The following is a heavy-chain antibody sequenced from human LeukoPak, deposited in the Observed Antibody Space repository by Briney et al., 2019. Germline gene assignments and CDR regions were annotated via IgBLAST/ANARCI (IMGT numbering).Heavy chain of an antibody. D-gene: IGHD3-22*01. V-gene: IGHV3-66*01. CDR2: IYSGGST. CDR1: GFTVSSSY. CDR3: ASFGRYYYDSSGSPGPFDY. J-gene: IGHJ4*02. Sequence: PGGSLRLSCAASGFTVSSSYMSWVRQAPGKGLEWVSVIYSGGSTYYADSVKGRFTISRDNSKNTLYLQMNSLRAEDTAVYYCASFGRYYYDSSGSPGPFDYWGQGTLVTVSS.